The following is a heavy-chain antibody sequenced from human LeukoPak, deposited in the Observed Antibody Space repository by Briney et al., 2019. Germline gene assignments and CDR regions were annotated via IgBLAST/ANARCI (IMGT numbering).Heavy chain of an antibody. D-gene: IGHD3-10*01. V-gene: IGHV3-30*02. CDR3: ARGHLTMVRGTLSY. CDR2: IRYDGSNK. J-gene: IGHJ4*02. Sequence: GGSLRLPCAASGFTFSTYGMHWVRQAPGKGLEWVAFIRYDGSNKYYADSVKGRFTISRDNSKNTLYLQMNSLRAEDTAVYYCARGHLTMVRGTLSYWGQGTLVTVSS. CDR1: GFTFSTYG.